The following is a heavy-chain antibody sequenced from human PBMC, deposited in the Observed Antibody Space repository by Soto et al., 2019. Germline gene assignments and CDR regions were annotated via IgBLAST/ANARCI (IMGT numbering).Heavy chain of an antibody. V-gene: IGHV1-69*19. Sequence: QVQLVQSGAEMKKPGSSVKVSCQSSGGTFNTYAMNWVRQAPGQGPEWMGDISPMFGAANYAPKFQGRVTITADESTASSYMQLSSLTSEDTALYFCAREVQVYTPAFVYWGQGTLVTVSS. CDR1: GGTFNTYA. CDR2: ISPMFGAA. J-gene: IGHJ4*02. CDR3: AREVQVYTPAFVY.